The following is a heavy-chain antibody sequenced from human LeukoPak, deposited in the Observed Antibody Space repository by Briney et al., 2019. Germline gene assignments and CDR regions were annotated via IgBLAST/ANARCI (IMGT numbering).Heavy chain of an antibody. CDR2: IYYSGST. Sequence: PSETLSLTRTVSGYSISSGYYWGWVRQPPGKGLEWIGYIYYSGSTNYNPSLKRRVTTSVDTSKNHFSLKLSSVTAADTAVYYCARNWKGAGFDYWGQGTLVTVSS. D-gene: IGHD1-1*01. CDR3: ARNWKGAGFDY. V-gene: IGHV4-61*03. CDR1: GYSISSGYY. J-gene: IGHJ4*02.